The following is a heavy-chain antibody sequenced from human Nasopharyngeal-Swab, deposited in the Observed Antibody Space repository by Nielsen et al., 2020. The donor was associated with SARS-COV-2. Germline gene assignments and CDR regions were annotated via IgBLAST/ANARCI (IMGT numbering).Heavy chain of an antibody. D-gene: IGHD6-19*01. CDR1: GFTVSSNY. CDR2: IYSGGTT. Sequence: GGSLRLSCAASGFTVSSNYMTWVRQAPGKGLEWVSVIYSGGTTYYADSVKGRFTISRDNSKNTLYLQMNSLRAEDTAVYYCAREVSTGWYRGAAFDIWGQGTMVTVSS. V-gene: IGHV3-53*01. J-gene: IGHJ3*02. CDR3: AREVSTGWYRGAAFDI.